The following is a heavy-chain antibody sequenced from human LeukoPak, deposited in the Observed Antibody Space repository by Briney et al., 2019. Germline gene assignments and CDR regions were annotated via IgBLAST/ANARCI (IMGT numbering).Heavy chain of an antibody. J-gene: IGHJ6*04. CDR3: AELGITMIGGV. Sequence: GGSLRLSCAASGLTSNNYAMSWVRQAPGKGLEWVSYISSSGSTIYYADSVKGRFTISRDNAKNSLYLQMNSLRAEDTAVYYCAELGITMIGGVWGKGTTVTISS. CDR2: ISSSGSTI. D-gene: IGHD3-10*02. V-gene: IGHV3-48*03. CDR1: GLTSNNYA.